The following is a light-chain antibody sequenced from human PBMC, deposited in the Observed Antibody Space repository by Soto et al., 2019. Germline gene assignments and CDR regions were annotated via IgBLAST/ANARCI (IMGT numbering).Light chain of an antibody. J-gene: IGKJ1*01. Sequence: AVLLTQSPSSFSASTGDRATITCRASQDIHNYLAWYQQVPGKAPKLLLYAASILQTGVPSRFSGSGSRRDCTLTIDGLQSEDFATYFCQHYYNYPWTFGQGTTVE. CDR1: QDIHNY. CDR2: AAS. V-gene: IGKV1-8*01. CDR3: QHYYNYPWT.